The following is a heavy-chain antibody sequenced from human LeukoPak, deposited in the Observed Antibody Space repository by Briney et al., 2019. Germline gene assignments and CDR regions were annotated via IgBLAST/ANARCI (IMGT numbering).Heavy chain of an antibody. CDR2: IYTSGST. CDR3: ARDPQWLDYFDY. D-gene: IGHD6-19*01. CDR1: GGSISSYY. V-gene: IGHV4-4*07. J-gene: IGHJ4*02. Sequence: SSETLSLTCTVSGGSISSYYWSWIRQPAGKGLEWIGRIYTSGSTNYNPSLKSRVTMSVDTSKNRFSLKLSSVTAADTAVYYCARDPQWLDYFDYWGQGTLVTVSS.